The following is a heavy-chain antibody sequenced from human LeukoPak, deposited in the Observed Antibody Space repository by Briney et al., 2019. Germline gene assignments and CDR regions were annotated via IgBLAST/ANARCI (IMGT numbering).Heavy chain of an antibody. J-gene: IGHJ3*02. Sequence: SETLSLTCTVSGGSISGYYWSWIRQSPGKGPVWIGYMYYSGSTNYNPSLKSRVTMSVDMSKNQFSLKLSSVTAADTALYYCARHFTYYYDSSGYPRDAFDIWGQGTMVTVSS. CDR2: MYYSGST. V-gene: IGHV4-59*08. CDR3: ARHFTYYYDSSGYPRDAFDI. D-gene: IGHD3-22*01. CDR1: GGSISGYY.